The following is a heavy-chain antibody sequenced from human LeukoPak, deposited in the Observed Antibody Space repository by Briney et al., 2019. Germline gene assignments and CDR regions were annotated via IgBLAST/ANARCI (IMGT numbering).Heavy chain of an antibody. J-gene: IGHJ6*02. CDR3: ARDPTAMAVGVGMDV. V-gene: IGHV1-46*01. CDR2: INPSGGST. D-gene: IGHD5-18*01. Sequence: ASVKVSCKASGYTFTSYYMHWVRQAPGQGLEWMGIINPSGGSTSYVQKFQGRVTMTRDTSTNTVYMELSSLRSEDTAVYYCARDPTAMAVGVGMDVWGQGTTVTVS. CDR1: GYTFTSYY.